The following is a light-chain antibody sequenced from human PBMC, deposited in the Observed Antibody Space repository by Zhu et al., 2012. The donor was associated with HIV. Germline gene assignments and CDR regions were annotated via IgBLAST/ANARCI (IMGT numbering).Light chain of an antibody. CDR2: GAS. CDR3: QHLTLYPT. Sequence: DIQLTQSPSFLSASVGDRVTITCRASQGISNHLAWYHQTPGKAPKLLIYGASLLQSGVPSRFSGSGSGTEFTLTISSLQPEDFATYFCQHLTLYPTFGGGSKVEIK. V-gene: IGKV1-9*01. J-gene: IGKJ4*01. CDR1: QGISNH.